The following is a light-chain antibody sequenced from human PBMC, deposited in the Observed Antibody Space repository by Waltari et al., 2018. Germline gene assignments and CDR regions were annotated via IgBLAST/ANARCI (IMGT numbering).Light chain of an antibody. V-gene: IGLV3-25*03. CDR1: ALPKKY. Sequence: YELTQPPSVSVSPGQTARITCSGDALPKKYAYWYQQKPGQAPVLIIYKKSARHSGIPERFAGSSSGTTVTLTISGVQAEDEADYYCQSADSIVLFGGGTKLTVL. CDR2: KKS. CDR3: QSADSIVL. J-gene: IGLJ2*01.